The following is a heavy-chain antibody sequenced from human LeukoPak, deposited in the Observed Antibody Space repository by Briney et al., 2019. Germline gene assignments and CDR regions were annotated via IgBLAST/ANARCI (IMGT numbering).Heavy chain of an antibody. Sequence: ASVKVSCKASGYTFTGYYMHWVRQAPGQGLEWMGWINPNSGGTNYAQKFQGRVTMTRDTSISTAYMELSRLRPDDTAVYYCAREGSFNNWFDPWGQGTLVTVSS. CDR3: AREGSFNNWFDP. CDR1: GYTFTGYY. CDR2: INPNSGGT. D-gene: IGHD3-10*01. J-gene: IGHJ5*02. V-gene: IGHV1-2*02.